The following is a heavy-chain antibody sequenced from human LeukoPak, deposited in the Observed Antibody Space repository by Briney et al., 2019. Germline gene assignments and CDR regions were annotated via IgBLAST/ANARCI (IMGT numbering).Heavy chain of an antibody. D-gene: IGHD3-22*01. Sequence: GASVKVSCKASGYTFTSYGISWVRQAPGQGLEWMGGIIPIFGTANYAQKFQGRVTITADESTSTAYMELSSLRSEDTAVYYCARARSTMTPDAFDIWGQGTMVTVSS. J-gene: IGHJ3*02. CDR3: ARARSTMTPDAFDI. V-gene: IGHV1-69*13. CDR2: IIPIFGTA. CDR1: GYTFTSYG.